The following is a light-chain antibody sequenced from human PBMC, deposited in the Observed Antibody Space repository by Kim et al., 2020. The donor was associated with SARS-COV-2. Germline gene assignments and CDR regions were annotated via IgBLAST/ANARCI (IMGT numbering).Light chain of an antibody. CDR2: RNN. CDR1: SSNIGSNY. CDR3: AAWDDSLSGVV. Sequence: QSVLTQPPSASGTPGQRVTISCSGSSSNIGSNYVYWYQQLPGTAPKLLIYRNNQRPSGVPDRFSGSKCGTSASLAISGLRSEDEADYYCAAWDDSLSGVVFGGGTQLTVL. J-gene: IGLJ2*01. V-gene: IGLV1-47*01.